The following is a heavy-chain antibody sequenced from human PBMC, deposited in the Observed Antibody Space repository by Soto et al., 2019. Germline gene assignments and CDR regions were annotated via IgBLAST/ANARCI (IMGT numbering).Heavy chain of an antibody. Sequence: QVQLQESGPGLVKPSQTLSLTCTVSGGSISSGGYYWSWIRQHPGKGLEWIGYIYYSGSTYYNPSLKSRVTISVDTSKNQFSLKLSSVTAADTAVYYCARSWRGSGRPSSDYWGQGTLVTVSS. CDR3: ARSWRGSGRPSSDY. D-gene: IGHD1-26*01. J-gene: IGHJ4*02. CDR1: GGSISSGGYY. V-gene: IGHV4-31*03. CDR2: IYYSGST.